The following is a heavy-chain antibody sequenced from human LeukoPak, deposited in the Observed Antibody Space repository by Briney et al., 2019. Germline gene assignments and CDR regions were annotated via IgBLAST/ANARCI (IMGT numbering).Heavy chain of an antibody. V-gene: IGHV3-30*18. D-gene: IGHD2-2*01. CDR2: ISYDGSNK. J-gene: IGHJ4*02. CDR3: AKDFIDIVVVPAAMFDY. CDR1: GFTFSSYG. Sequence: PGRSLRLSCAASGFTFSSYGMHWVRQAPGKGLEWVAVISYDGSNKYYADSGKGRFTISRDNSKNTLYLQMNSLRAEDTAVYYCAKDFIDIVVVPAAMFDYWGQGTLVTVSS.